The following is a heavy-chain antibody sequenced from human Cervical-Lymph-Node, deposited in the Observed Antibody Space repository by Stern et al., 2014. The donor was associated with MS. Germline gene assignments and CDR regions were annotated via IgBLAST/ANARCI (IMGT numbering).Heavy chain of an antibody. D-gene: IGHD1-26*01. CDR3: ARGYSGSSTPFDY. V-gene: IGHV4-59*01. CDR1: GDSISNSY. J-gene: IGHJ4*02. CDR2: VYYTGST. Sequence: QVQLQESGPGLVKPSETLSLTCTVSGDSISNSYWSWIRRPPGKGLEWIGYVYYTGSTNYNPSLKSRVTMSMDTSKNQFYLKLSSVTAADTAVYYCARGYSGSSTPFDYWGQGTLVTVSS.